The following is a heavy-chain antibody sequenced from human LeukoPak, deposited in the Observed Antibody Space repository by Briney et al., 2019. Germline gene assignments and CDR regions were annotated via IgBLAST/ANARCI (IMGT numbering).Heavy chain of an antibody. J-gene: IGHJ4*02. Sequence: ASVKVSCKVSGYTLTELSMHWVRQAPGKGLEWMGGFDPEDGETIYAQKFQGRVTMTKDTSTDTAYMELSSLRSEDTAVYYCATSWGPYSYGYGYYWGQGTLVTVSS. CDR2: FDPEDGET. CDR3: ATSWGPYSYGYGYY. D-gene: IGHD5-18*01. V-gene: IGHV1-24*01. CDR1: GYTLTELS.